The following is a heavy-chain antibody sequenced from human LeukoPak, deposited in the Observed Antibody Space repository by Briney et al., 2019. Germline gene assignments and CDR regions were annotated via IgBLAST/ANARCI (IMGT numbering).Heavy chain of an antibody. D-gene: IGHD6-13*01. J-gene: IGHJ4*02. Sequence: KPSETLSLTCTVSGGSISSSAYYWDWIRQPPGKGLEWVGSIYYSGSTYYNPSLKSRVTISVDTSKNQLSLKLSSVTAADTAVYYCARHPPYSSSWLSLDYWGQGTLVTVSS. V-gene: IGHV4-39*01. CDR2: IYYSGST. CDR1: GGSISSSAYY. CDR3: ARHPPYSSSWLSLDY.